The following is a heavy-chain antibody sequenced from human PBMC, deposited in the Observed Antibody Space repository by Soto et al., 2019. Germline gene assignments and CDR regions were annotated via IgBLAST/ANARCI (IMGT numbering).Heavy chain of an antibody. V-gene: IGHV1-46*01. J-gene: IGHJ4*02. CDR2: ITPGGGIT. CDR3: AKVLSELVPRYFDT. CDR1: GYTFTTYD. D-gene: IGHD6-13*01. Sequence: QVQLVQSGAEVKKPGASVRVSCKASGYTFTTYDIHWVRQAPGLGLEWMGIITPGGGITNYAQKFKGRITMTRDTSTSTVYMELSSLRSEDTAMYYCAKVLSELVPRYFDTWGQGTLVTVSS.